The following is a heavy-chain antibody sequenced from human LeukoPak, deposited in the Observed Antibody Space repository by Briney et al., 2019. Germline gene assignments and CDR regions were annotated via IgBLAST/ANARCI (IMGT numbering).Heavy chain of an antibody. CDR1: GFALSSNG. V-gene: IGHV3-30-3*01. D-gene: IGHD2-15*01. CDR3: AREGGYCSGGSCRYNWFDP. Sequence: GRSLRLSCAASGFALSSNGMHWVRQAPGKGLEWVAVISSDGNTRNYADSVKGRFTISRDNSKNTMYLQMNSLGVEDTAVYYCAREGGYCSGGSCRYNWFDPWGQGTLVTVSS. J-gene: IGHJ5*02. CDR2: ISSDGNTR.